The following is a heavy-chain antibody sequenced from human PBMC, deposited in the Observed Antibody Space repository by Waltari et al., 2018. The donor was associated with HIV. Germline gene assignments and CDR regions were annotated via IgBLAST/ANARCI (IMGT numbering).Heavy chain of an antibody. J-gene: IGHJ4*02. CDR1: GYTFTSYY. V-gene: IGHV1-46*01. Sequence: QVQLVQSGAEVKKPGASVKVSCKASGYTFTSYYMHWVRQAPGQGLEWMGIITPSGGYTSYAQKFQGRVTMTRDTSTSTVYMELSSPGSDDAAVYYCARVAYSSSWTPPFDYWGQGTLVTVSS. CDR2: ITPSGGYT. D-gene: IGHD6-13*01. CDR3: ARVAYSSSWTPPFDY.